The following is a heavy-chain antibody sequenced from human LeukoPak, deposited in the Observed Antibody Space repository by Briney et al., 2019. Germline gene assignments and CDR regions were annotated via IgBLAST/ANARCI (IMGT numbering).Heavy chain of an antibody. V-gene: IGHV3-66*02. J-gene: IGHJ4*02. CDR1: GFTVEAHF. CDR2: LYHGDRT. D-gene: IGHD3-22*01. CDR3: ARDRDDSSVLHYFDY. Sequence: PGGSLRLSCAASGFTVEAHFMSWVRQAPGKGLEWVSVLYHGDRTHYADSVKGRFTISRDSSKNTLYLQMKSLRAEDTAVYYCARDRDDSSVLHYFDYWGQGTLVIVSS.